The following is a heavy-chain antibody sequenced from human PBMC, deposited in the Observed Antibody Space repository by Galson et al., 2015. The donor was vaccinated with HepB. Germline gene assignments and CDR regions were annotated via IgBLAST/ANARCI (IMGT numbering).Heavy chain of an antibody. CDR2: ISSNGGST. CDR3: VVNIQSGWFDP. Sequence: SLRLSCAASGFTFSSYAMHWVRQAPGKGLEYVSAISSNGGSTYYADSVKGRFTISRDNSKNTLYLQMSSLRAEDTAVYYCVVNIQSGWFDPWGQGTLVTVSS. V-gene: IGHV3-64D*06. J-gene: IGHJ5*02. CDR1: GFTFSSYA. D-gene: IGHD5-12*01.